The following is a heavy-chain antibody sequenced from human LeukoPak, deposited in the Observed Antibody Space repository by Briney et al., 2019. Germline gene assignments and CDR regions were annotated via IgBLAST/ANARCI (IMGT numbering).Heavy chain of an antibody. CDR3: ARGGWYPESFQH. V-gene: IGHV4-59*08. Sequence: PSETLSLTCTVSGGSISSYYWSWIRQPPGKRLEWIGYIYHSGSTNYNSSLKSRVTISVDTSKNQFSLKLSSVTAADTAVYYCARGGWYPESFQHWGQGALVTVSS. CDR1: GGSISSYY. J-gene: IGHJ1*01. D-gene: IGHD6-19*01. CDR2: IYHSGST.